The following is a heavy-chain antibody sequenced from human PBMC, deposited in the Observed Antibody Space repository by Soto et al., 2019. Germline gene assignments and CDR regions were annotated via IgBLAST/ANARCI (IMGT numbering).Heavy chain of an antibody. CDR3: TRLTGGNSAY. CDR1: GFTFSGSA. V-gene: IGHV3-73*01. CDR2: IRSKANSYAT. D-gene: IGHD2-21*02. Sequence: EVQLVESGGGLVQPGGSLKLSCAASGFTFSGSAMHWVRQASGKGLEWVGRIRSKANSYATAYAASVKGRFTISRDDSKNKAYLQMNSLKTEDTAVYYCTRLTGGNSAYWGQGTLVTVSS. J-gene: IGHJ4*02.